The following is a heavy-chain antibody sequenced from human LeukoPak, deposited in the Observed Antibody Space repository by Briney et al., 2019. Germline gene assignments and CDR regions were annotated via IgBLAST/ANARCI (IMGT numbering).Heavy chain of an antibody. CDR3: ARGSESYSMGDY. V-gene: IGHV1-46*04. Sequence: ASVKVSCKASGYTFTGYYMHWVRQAPGQGLEWMGIINPNGGSTTYAQKLRGRVTMTRDMSTTTIYMELSSLRSEDTAVYYCARGSESYSMGDYWGQGTLVTVST. D-gene: IGHD2-15*01. J-gene: IGHJ4*02. CDR2: INPNGGST. CDR1: GYTFTGYY.